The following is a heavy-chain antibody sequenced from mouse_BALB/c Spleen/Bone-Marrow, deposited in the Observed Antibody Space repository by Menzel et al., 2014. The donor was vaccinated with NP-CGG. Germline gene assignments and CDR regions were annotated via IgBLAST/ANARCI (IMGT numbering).Heavy chain of an antibody. CDR2: IRNKANGYTT. CDR3: ARDMGGLLFDY. Sequence: EVKVVESGGGLVQPGGSLRLSCATSGFTFXDYYMNWVRQPPGKALEWLGFIRNKANGYTTEYSASVKGRFTISRDISQSILYLQMNTLRAEDSATYYCARDMGGLLFDYWGQGTTLTVSS. J-gene: IGHJ2*01. V-gene: IGHV7-3*02. D-gene: IGHD2-3*01. CDR1: GFTFXDYY.